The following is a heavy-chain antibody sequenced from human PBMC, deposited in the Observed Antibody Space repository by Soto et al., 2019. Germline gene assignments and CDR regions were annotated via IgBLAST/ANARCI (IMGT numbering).Heavy chain of an antibody. D-gene: IGHD1-1*01. J-gene: IGHJ4*02. CDR1: GYAFTTYG. V-gene: IGHV1-18*01. Sequence: QVHLVQSGAEVKKPGASVKVSCQGSGYAFTTYGITWVRQAPGQGLEWMGWISAHNGNTNYAQKLQGRVTVNRDTSTSTAYRELRSLRYYDTSVYYCARGRYGDYWGQVALVTVSS. CDR3: ARGRYGDY. CDR2: ISAHNGNT.